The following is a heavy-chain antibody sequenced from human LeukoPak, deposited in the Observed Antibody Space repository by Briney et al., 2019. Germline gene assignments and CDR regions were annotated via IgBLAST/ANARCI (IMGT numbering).Heavy chain of an antibody. CDR2: ISAYNGNT. D-gene: IGHD6-19*01. J-gene: IGHJ3*02. CDR1: GYTFTSYG. Sequence: ASVKVSCKASGYTFTSYGIGWARQAPGQGLEWMGWISAYNGNTNYAQKLQGRATMTTDTFTSTAYMELRSLRSDDAAVYYCARGGWYEGRAFDIWGQGTMVTVSS. CDR3: ARGGWYEGRAFDI. V-gene: IGHV1-18*01.